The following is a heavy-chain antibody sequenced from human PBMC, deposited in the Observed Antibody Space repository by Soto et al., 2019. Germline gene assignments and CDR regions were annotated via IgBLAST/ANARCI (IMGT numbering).Heavy chain of an antibody. CDR3: AREIVAGSGIWNY. Sequence: QLRESGPGLVKPSETLSLTCTVSGGSISSYYWSWIRQPAGKGLEWIGRISTSGSSNYNPSLKSRVTMSADSSKKQFSRKLSSVTAADTAVYYCAREIVAGSGIWNYWGQGTLVTVSS. CDR1: GGSISSYY. CDR2: ISTSGSS. D-gene: IGHD3-10*01. J-gene: IGHJ4*02. V-gene: IGHV4-4*07.